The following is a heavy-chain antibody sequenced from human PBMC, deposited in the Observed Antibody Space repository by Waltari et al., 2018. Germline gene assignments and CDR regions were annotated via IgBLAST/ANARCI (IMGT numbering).Heavy chain of an antibody. CDR3: ARRVGANYFDY. Sequence: EVQLVESGGGLVKPGGSLRLSCAASGFTFSSYSMNWVRKAPGKGLEWVSSISSSSSYIYYADSVKGRFTISRDNAKNSLYLQMNSLRAEDTAVYYCARRVGANYFDYWGQGTLVTVSS. D-gene: IGHD1-26*01. V-gene: IGHV3-21*01. CDR1: GFTFSSYS. J-gene: IGHJ4*02. CDR2: ISSSSSYI.